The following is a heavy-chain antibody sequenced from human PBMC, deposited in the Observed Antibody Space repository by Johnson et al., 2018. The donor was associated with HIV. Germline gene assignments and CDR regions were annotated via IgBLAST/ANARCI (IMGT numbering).Heavy chain of an antibody. CDR3: AKWTRDGYNYVHAFDI. V-gene: IGHV3-30*18. CDR2: ISYDGSNK. D-gene: IGHD5-24*01. Sequence: QMLLVESGGGLAKPGGSLRLSCAASGFTFSSYAMHWVRQAPGKGLEWVAVISYDGSNKYYADSVKGRFTISRDNSKNTLYLQMNSLRAEDTAVYYCAKWTRDGYNYVHAFDIWCQGTMVTVSS. CDR1: GFTFSSYA. J-gene: IGHJ3*02.